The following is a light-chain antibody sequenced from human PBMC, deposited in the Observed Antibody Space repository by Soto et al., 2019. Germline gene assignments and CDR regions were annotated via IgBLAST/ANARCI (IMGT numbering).Light chain of an antibody. Sequence: EIVLTQSPGTLSLSPGERATLSCRASQSVSNNYLAWYQQKFGQAPRLLIYAASSRAAGIPDRFSGSASGTDFPLTISRLEPEDLAVYYCQQYGRSRWTFGQGTKVEIK. V-gene: IGKV3-20*01. CDR1: QSVSNNY. CDR3: QQYGRSRWT. J-gene: IGKJ1*01. CDR2: AAS.